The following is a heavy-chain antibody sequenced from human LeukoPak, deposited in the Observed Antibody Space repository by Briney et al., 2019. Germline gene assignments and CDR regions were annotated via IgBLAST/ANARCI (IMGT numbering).Heavy chain of an antibody. CDR3: ARESREQLERDYYYYMDV. CDR1: GFTFSSYS. Sequence: GGSLRLSCAASGFTFSSYSMNWVRQAPGKGLEWVSSISSSSSYIYYADSVKGRFTISRDNAKNSLYLQMNSLRAEDTAVYYCARESREQLERDYYYYMDVWGKGTTVTVSS. J-gene: IGHJ6*03. V-gene: IGHV3-21*01. CDR2: ISSSSSYI. D-gene: IGHD1-1*01.